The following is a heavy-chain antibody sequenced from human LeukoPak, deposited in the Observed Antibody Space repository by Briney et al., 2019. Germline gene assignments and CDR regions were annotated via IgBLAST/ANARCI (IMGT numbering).Heavy chain of an antibody. D-gene: IGHD3-10*01. CDR2: INHSGST. V-gene: IGHV4-34*01. CDR3: ARVSGYYGSGRPPSGRSYYYMDV. J-gene: IGHJ6*03. Sequence: SETLSLTCAVYGGSFSGYYWSWIRQPPGKGLEWIGEINHSGSTNYNPSLKSRVTISVDTSKNQFSLELSSVTAADTAVYYCARVSGYYGSGRPPSGRSYYYMDVWGKGTTVTVSS. CDR1: GGSFSGYY.